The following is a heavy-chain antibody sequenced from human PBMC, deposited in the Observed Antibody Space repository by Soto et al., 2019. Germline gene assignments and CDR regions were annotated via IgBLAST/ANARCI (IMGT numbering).Heavy chain of an antibody. CDR2: IRYNGSNT. D-gene: IGHD3-22*01. CDR3: ARDIIGGGYYWSVKPSYYYYGMDV. J-gene: IGHJ6*02. CDR1: GFTFSSYA. V-gene: IGHV3-23*01. Sequence: GGSLRLSCAASGFTFSSYAMSWVRQAPGKGLEWVSIIRYNGSNTYYADSVKGRFTISRDNSKNTLYLQMNSLRAEDTAVYYCARDIIGGGYYWSVKPSYYYYGMDVWGQGTTVTVSS.